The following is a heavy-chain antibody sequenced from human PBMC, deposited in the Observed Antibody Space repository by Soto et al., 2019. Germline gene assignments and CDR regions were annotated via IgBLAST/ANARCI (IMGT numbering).Heavy chain of an antibody. Sequence: GGSLRLSCAASGFTFSSYAMSWVRQAPGKGLEWVSAISGSGGSTYYADSVKGRFTISRDNSKNTLYLQMNSLRAEDTAVYYCAKVSRRCSTSCYVPPDYWGQGTLVTVSS. V-gene: IGHV3-23*01. J-gene: IGHJ4*02. CDR3: AKVSRRCSTSCYVPPDY. CDR1: GFTFSSYA. D-gene: IGHD2-2*01. CDR2: ISGSGGST.